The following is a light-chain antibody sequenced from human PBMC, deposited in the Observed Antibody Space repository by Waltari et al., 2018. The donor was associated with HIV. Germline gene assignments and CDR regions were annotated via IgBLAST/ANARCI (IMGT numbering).Light chain of an antibody. CDR3: SSYAGSNNRWV. Sequence: QSALTPTPSASGSPGQSVTHSCTGTRSEAGGYNHVPWYQHHPGKAPKLMIYEVSKRPSGVPDRFSGSKSGSTASLTVSGLQAEDEADYYCSSYAGSNNRWVFGGGTKLTAL. CDR1: RSEAGGYNH. J-gene: IGLJ3*02. V-gene: IGLV2-8*01. CDR2: EVS.